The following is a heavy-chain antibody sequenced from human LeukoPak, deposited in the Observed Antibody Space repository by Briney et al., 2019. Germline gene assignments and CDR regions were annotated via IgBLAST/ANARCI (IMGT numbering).Heavy chain of an antibody. D-gene: IGHD4-17*01. CDR3: ARDRTTTVTSSAFDI. V-gene: IGHV4-34*01. CDR2: INHSGST. CDR1: GGSFSGYY. Sequence: SETLSLTCAVYGGSFSGYYWSWIRQPPGKGLEWIGEINHSGSTNYNPSLKSRVTISVDTSENQFSLKLSSVTAADTAVYYCARDRTTTVTSSAFDIWGQGTMVTVSS. J-gene: IGHJ3*02.